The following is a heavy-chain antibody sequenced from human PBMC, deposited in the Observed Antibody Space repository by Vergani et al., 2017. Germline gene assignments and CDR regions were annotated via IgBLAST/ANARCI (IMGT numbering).Heavy chain of an antibody. CDR3: ARXVGYCSSTSCYHGGYFDY. Sequence: QVQLVQSGAEVKKPGSSVKVSCKASGGTFSSYAISWVRQAPGQGLEWMGGIIPIFGTANYAQKFQGRVTITADESTSTAYMELSSLRSEDTAVYYCARXVGYCSSTSCYHGGYFDYWGQGTLVTVSS. CDR2: IIPIFGTA. V-gene: IGHV1-69*13. CDR1: GGTFSSYA. D-gene: IGHD2-2*01. J-gene: IGHJ4*02.